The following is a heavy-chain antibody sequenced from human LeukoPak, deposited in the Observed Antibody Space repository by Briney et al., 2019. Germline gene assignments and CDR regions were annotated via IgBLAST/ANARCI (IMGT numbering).Heavy chain of an antibody. CDR2: ISSSSSYT. CDR3: AKDRTVGASYWYFDL. D-gene: IGHD1-26*01. CDR1: GFTFSDYY. V-gene: IGHV3-11*05. J-gene: IGHJ2*01. Sequence: GGSLRLSCAASGFTFSDYYMSWIRQAPGKGLEWVSYISSSSSYTNYADSVKGRFTISRDSSKNTLFLHMNTLRAEDTAIYYCAKDRTVGASYWYFDLWGRGTLVTVSS.